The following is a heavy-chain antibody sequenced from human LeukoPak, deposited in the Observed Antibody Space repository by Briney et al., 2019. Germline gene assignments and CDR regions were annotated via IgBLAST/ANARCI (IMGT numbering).Heavy chain of an antibody. CDR1: GFTFSSYA. V-gene: IGHV3-30-3*01. D-gene: IGHD1-26*01. CDR3: ARLAFRYSGSREYFDY. J-gene: IGHJ4*02. CDR2: ISYDGSNK. Sequence: GGSLRLSCAASGFTFSSYAMHWIRQAPGKGLEWVAVISYDGSNKYYADSVKGRFTISRDNSKNTLYLQMNSLRAEDTAVYYCARLAFRYSGSREYFDYWGQGTLVTVSS.